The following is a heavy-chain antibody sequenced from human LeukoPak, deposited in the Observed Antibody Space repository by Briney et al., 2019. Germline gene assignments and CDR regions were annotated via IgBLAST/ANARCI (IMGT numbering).Heavy chain of an antibody. D-gene: IGHD2-8*02. CDR3: ARGPGYLVDY. Sequence: GGSLTLSCVGSGFTFSSYWMTWVRQAPGKGLEWVDNLNQAGSDPHYVGSVEGRFTISRDNAKNSLYLEMNSLRVEDTAVYDCARGPGYLVDYWGQGVLVTVSS. V-gene: IGHV3-7*01. CDR2: LNQAGSDP. J-gene: IGHJ4*02. CDR1: GFTFSSYW.